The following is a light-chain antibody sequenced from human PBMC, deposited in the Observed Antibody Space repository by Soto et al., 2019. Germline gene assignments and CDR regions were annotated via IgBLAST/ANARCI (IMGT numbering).Light chain of an antibody. CDR1: QSVDSTY. J-gene: IGKJ5*01. CDR3: QQYVSLPIT. Sequence: EIVLTQSPGTLSLPPGERATLSCRASQSVDSTYLAWYQQKPDQSPRLLIYGASSRATGIPDRFSGSGSGTDFTLTISRVEPEDFAVYYCQQYVSLPITFGQGTRWRL. V-gene: IGKV3-20*01. CDR2: GAS.